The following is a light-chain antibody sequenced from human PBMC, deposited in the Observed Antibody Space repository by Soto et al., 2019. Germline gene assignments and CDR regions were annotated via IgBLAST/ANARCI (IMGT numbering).Light chain of an antibody. CDR2: LNSAGSH. J-gene: IGLJ2*01. V-gene: IGLV4-69*01. Sequence: QSVLTQSPSASDSLGASVKLTCTLSSGHSSYAIAWHQQQPEKGPRYLMKLNSAGSHSKGDGIPDRFSGSSSGAERYLTISSLQSEDEADYYCQTWGTGIRVFGGGTKVTVL. CDR3: QTWGTGIRV. CDR1: SGHSSYA.